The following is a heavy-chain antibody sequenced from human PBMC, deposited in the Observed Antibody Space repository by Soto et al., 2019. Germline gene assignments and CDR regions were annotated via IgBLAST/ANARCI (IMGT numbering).Heavy chain of an antibody. CDR2: ISGSGGST. CDR3: AKVWQWLVKGGDAFDI. D-gene: IGHD6-19*01. J-gene: IGHJ3*02. CDR1: GFTFSSYA. Sequence: QPGGSLRLSCAASGFTFSSYAMSWVRQAPGKGLEWVSAISGSGGSTYYADSVKGRFTISRDNSKNTLYLQMNSLRAEDTAVYYCAKVWQWLVKGGDAFDIWGQGTMVTVSS. V-gene: IGHV3-23*01.